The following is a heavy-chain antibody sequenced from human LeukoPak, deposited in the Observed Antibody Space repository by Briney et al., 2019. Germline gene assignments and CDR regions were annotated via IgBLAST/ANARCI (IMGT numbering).Heavy chain of an antibody. J-gene: IGHJ1*01. CDR3: ARDRKVGYSSSSGLEYFQH. D-gene: IGHD6-6*01. V-gene: IGHV3-7*01. Sequence: GGSLRLSCAASGFTFSSYWMSWVRQAPGKGLEWVANIKQDGSEKYYVDSVKGRFTISRDNAKNSLYLQMNSLRAEDTAVYYCARDRKVGYSSSSGLEYFQHWGQGTLVTVSS. CDR1: GFTFSSYW. CDR2: IKQDGSEK.